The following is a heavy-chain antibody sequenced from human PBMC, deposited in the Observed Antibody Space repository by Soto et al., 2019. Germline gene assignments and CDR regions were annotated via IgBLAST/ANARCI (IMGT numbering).Heavy chain of an antibody. CDR1: GGSIISGAYY. CDR3: AIRMVGDPDASAI. D-gene: IGHD2-8*01. V-gene: IGHV4-31*03. CDR2: IYYSGST. J-gene: IGHJ3*02. Sequence: SETLSLTCTVSGGSIISGAYYWSWIRQHPGKGLEWIGYIYYSGSTYYNPSLNSRVTISVDTSMNQFSLKLSSVTAADTAVYYCAIRMVGDPDASAIWGQGTMVTVSS.